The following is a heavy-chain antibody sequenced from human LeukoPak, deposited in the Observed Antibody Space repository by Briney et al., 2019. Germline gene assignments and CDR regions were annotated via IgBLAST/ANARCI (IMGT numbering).Heavy chain of an antibody. Sequence: SEPLSLTCTVSGGSISSSSYYWGWIRQPPGKGLEWIGSIYYSGSTYYNPSLKSRVTISVDTSKNQFSLKLSSVTAADTAVYYCASPRSYYDRGAFDIWGQGTMVTVSS. CDR1: GGSISSSSYY. J-gene: IGHJ3*02. V-gene: IGHV4-39*07. CDR2: IYYSGST. D-gene: IGHD3-22*01. CDR3: ASPRSYYDRGAFDI.